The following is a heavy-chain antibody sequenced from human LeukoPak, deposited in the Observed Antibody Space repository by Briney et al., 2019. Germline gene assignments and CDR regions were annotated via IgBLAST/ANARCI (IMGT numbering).Heavy chain of an antibody. Sequence: GASVKVSCKASGYTFTGYYMHWVRQAPGQGLEWMGWINPNSGGTNYAQKFQGRVTMTRDTSISTAYMELSRLRSDDTAVYYCARDHDLGETIVVVPAAGYYYYMDVWGKGTTVTVSS. J-gene: IGHJ6*03. V-gene: IGHV1-2*02. CDR2: INPNSGGT. CDR3: ARDHDLGETIVVVPAAGYYYYMDV. D-gene: IGHD2-2*01. CDR1: GYTFTGYY.